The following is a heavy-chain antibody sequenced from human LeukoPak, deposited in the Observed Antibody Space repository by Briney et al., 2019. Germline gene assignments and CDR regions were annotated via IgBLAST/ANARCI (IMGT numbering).Heavy chain of an antibody. V-gene: IGHV1-3*01. Sequence: GASVKVSCKASGYTFTSYAMHCGREAPGQRLGWMGWVNAGNGNTKYSQKFQGRVTITRDTFASTAYMELSSLRSEDTAVYYCARGRQYYYASSGYSFDYWGQGNLVTVSS. CDR1: GYTFTSYA. D-gene: IGHD3-22*01. CDR2: VNAGNGNT. J-gene: IGHJ4*02. CDR3: ARGRQYYYASSGYSFDY.